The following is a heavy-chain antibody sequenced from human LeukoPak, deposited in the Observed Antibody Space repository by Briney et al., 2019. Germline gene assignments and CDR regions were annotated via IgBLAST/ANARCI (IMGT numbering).Heavy chain of an antibody. CDR2: IVPSGST. Sequence: SQTLSLTCTVSGASIRNYYWSWIRQPAGKGLEWIGRIVPSGSTNYNSSLKSRVTMSVDTSKNQFSLKLNSVTAADTAVYYCAKEGAAPGPDFDYWGQGTLVIVSS. D-gene: IGHD6-13*01. CDR3: AKEGAAPGPDFDY. J-gene: IGHJ4*02. CDR1: GASIRNYY. V-gene: IGHV4-4*07.